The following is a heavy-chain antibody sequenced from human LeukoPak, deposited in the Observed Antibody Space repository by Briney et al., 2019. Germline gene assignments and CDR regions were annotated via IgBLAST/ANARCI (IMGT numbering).Heavy chain of an antibody. D-gene: IGHD3-10*01. CDR3: ARVDSGSRSYFDL. CDR2: IYSCGDT. J-gene: IGHJ4*02. Sequence: GGSLRLSCAASGFTVNNNYMSWVRQAPGKGLEWVSIIYSCGDTNYADSVKLRLTISRANSKTTLFLQMNSLRAADTAVYYCARVDSGSRSYFDLWGQGTLVTVSS. CDR1: GFTVNNNY. V-gene: IGHV3-66*01.